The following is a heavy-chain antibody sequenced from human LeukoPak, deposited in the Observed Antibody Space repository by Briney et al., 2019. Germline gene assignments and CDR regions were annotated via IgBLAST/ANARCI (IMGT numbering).Heavy chain of an antibody. CDR2: IYTTGTT. J-gene: IGHJ4*02. CDR3: ARERYDFWSFDY. V-gene: IGHV4-4*09. CDR1: GGSFSSYY. Sequence: SETLSLTCTVSGGSFSSYYWSWIRQPPGKGLEWIGYIYTTGTTSYNPSLKSRVTISLDTSMNQFSLQLSSVTAADTAVYYCARERYDFWSFDYWGQGTLVTVSS. D-gene: IGHD3-3*01.